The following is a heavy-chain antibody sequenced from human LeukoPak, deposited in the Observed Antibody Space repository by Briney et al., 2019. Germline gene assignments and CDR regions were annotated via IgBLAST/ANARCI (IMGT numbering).Heavy chain of an antibody. CDR1: GGSISRYY. D-gene: IGHD3-10*01. J-gene: IGHJ4*02. V-gene: IGHV4-59*01. CDR2: IYYSGST. Sequence: SETLSLTCTGSGGSISRYYWSWIRQPPGKGLEWIGYIYYSGSTNYNPSLKSRVTISVDTYKNQFSLKLSSVTAADTAVYYCARGKWFGEFYFDYWGQGTLVTVSS. CDR3: ARGKWFGEFYFDY.